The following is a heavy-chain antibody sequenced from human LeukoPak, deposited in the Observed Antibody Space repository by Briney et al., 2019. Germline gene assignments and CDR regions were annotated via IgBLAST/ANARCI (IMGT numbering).Heavy chain of an antibody. D-gene: IGHD2-15*01. CDR2: ISGSGGST. V-gene: IGHV3-23*01. J-gene: IGHJ6*02. Sequence: GGSLGLSCAASGFTFSSYAMSWVRQAPGKGLEWVSTISGSGGSTYYADSVKGRFTISRDNSKNTLYLQMNSLRAEDTAVYYCAKYPGYCSGGSCSVYYGMDVWGQGTTVTVSS. CDR3: AKYPGYCSGGSCSVYYGMDV. CDR1: GFTFSSYA.